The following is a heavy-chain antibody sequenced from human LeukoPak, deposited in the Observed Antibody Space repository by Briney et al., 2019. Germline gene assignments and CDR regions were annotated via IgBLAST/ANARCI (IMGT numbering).Heavy chain of an antibody. J-gene: IGHJ5*02. V-gene: IGHV3-30-3*01. Sequence: PGRSLRLSCAASEFIFSNYAMHWVRQAPGKGLEWVAVISYDGSNKYYADSVKGRFTISRDNSKNTLFLQMNSLKPEDTAVYYCARDLDSSSWYILWFDPWGQGTLVTVSS. CDR2: ISYDGSNK. CDR3: ARDLDSSSWYILWFDP. CDR1: EFIFSNYA. D-gene: IGHD6-13*01.